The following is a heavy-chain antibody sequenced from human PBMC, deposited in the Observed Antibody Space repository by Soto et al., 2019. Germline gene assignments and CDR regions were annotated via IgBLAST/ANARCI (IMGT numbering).Heavy chain of an antibody. CDR3: AKESGGERYAAYFDL. CDR2: ITGSSSYE. CDR1: GFSFRSYT. D-gene: IGHD2-21*01. J-gene: IGHJ4*02. Sequence: ESGGGLVKPGGSLRLSCAASGFSFRSYTLHWLRQAPGGGLEWVSSITGSSSYEFYADSVKGRFTISRDNDDNLLFLQMNNLRAEDTALYFCAKESGGERYAAYFDLWGQGTLVTVSA. V-gene: IGHV3-21*06.